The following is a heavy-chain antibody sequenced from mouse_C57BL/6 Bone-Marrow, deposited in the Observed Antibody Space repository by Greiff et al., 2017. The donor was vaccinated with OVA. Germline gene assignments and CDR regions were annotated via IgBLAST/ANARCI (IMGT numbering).Heavy chain of an antibody. CDR2: ISNGGGST. Sequence: EVKLMESGGGLVQPGGSLKLSCAASGFTFSDYYMYWVRQTPEKRLEWVAHISNGGGSTYYPDTVKGRFTISRDNAKNTLYLQMSRLKSEDTAMYYCARYSNPYYAMDYWGQGTSVTVSS. CDR1: GFTFSDYY. CDR3: ARYSNPYYAMDY. D-gene: IGHD2-5*01. V-gene: IGHV5-12*01. J-gene: IGHJ4*01.